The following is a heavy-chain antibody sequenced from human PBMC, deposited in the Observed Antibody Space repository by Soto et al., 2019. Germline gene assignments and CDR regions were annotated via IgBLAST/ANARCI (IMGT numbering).Heavy chain of an antibody. D-gene: IGHD3-22*01. Sequence: ASVKVSCKASGYTFTGYYMHWVRQAPGQGLEWMGWINPNSGGTNYAQKFQGWVTMTRDTSISTAYMELSRLRSDDTAVYYCARDYYDIRTHISNAAVDIWGQGTMVTVS. J-gene: IGHJ3*02. CDR3: ARDYYDIRTHISNAAVDI. CDR2: INPNSGGT. V-gene: IGHV1-2*04. CDR1: GYTFTGYY.